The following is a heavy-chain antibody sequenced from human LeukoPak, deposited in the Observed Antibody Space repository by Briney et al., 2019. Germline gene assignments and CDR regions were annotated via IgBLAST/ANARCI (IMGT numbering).Heavy chain of an antibody. CDR2: IHHGGST. J-gene: IGHJ6*03. D-gene: IGHD3/OR15-3a*01. CDR3: ARLIFVSAPYYMDV. CDR1: GYSISTGYY. Sequence: PSETLSLTCTVSGYSISTGYYWGWIRQSPGKGLEWLATIHHGGSTYDNPSLKSRVTISVDTSKNQYSLKLTSVTATDTAIYYCARLIFVSAPYYMDVWGKGTTVIVSS. V-gene: IGHV4-38-2*02.